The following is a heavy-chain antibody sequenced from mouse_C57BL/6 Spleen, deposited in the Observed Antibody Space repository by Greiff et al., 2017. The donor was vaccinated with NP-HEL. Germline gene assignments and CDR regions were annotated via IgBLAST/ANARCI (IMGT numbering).Heavy chain of an antibody. CDR1: GFTFTDYY. J-gene: IGHJ4*01. CDR2: IRNKATGYTT. Sequence: EVQLVESGGGLVQPGGSLSLSCAASGFTFTDYYLSWVRQPPGTALEWLGFIRNKATGYTTEYSASVKGRFTISRDNSQSILYLQMNALRAEDSATYYCARYPFMDYWGQGTSVTVSS. V-gene: IGHV7-3*01. CDR3: ARYPFMDY.